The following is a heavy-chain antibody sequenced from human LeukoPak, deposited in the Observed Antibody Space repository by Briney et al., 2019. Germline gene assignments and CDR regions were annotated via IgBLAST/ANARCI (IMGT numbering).Heavy chain of an antibody. CDR1: GGSISSYC. D-gene: IGHD2-2*01. J-gene: IGHJ6*02. V-gene: IGHV4-59*01. CDR2: IYYSGST. Sequence: SETLSLTCTVSGGSISSYCWSWIRQPPGKGLEWIGYIYYSGSTNYNPSLKSRVTISVDTSKNQFSLKLSSVTAADTAVYYCAVGGYQDDYYYYYGMDVWGQGTTVTVSS. CDR3: AVGGYQDDYYYYYGMDV.